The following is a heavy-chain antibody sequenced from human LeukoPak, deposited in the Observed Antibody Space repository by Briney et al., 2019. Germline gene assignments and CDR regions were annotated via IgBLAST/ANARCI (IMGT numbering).Heavy chain of an antibody. V-gene: IGHV3-30*04. CDR2: ISYDGSNK. CDR3: ARSFGQLSSSYFDY. CDR1: GFTFSSYA. D-gene: IGHD3-10*01. J-gene: IGHJ4*02. Sequence: GGSLRLSCAASGFTFSSYAMHWVRQAPGKGLEWVAVISYDGSNKYYADSVKGRFTISRDNSKNTLYLQMNSLRAEDTALYYCARSFGQLSSSYFDYWGQGTLVTVSS.